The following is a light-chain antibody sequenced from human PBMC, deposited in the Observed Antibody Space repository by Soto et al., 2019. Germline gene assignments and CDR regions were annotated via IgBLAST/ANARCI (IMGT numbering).Light chain of an antibody. CDR2: EVN. V-gene: IGLV2-23*02. Sequence: SVLTRPASVFGSPGQSISISCTGTSRDVGTYTLVSWYQQHPGKAPKLVIYEVNKQPAGVSKRFSGSKSGDTASLTISGLQAEDEADYYCSSYAGAITFYVFGTGTKVTVL. J-gene: IGLJ1*01. CDR3: SSYAGAITFYV. CDR1: SRDVGTYTL.